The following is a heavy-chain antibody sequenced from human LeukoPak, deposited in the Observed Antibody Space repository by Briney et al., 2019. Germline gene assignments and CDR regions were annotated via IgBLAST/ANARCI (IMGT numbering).Heavy chain of an antibody. V-gene: IGHV3-23*01. Sequence: GGSLRLSCAASGFTFSSYAMSWVRQAPGKGLEWVSAISGSGGSAYYADSVKGRFTISRDNSKNTLYLQMNSLRAEDTAVYYCAKGPTAHDAFDIWGQGTMVTVSS. D-gene: IGHD4-17*01. J-gene: IGHJ3*02. CDR2: ISGSGGSA. CDR3: AKGPTAHDAFDI. CDR1: GFTFSSYA.